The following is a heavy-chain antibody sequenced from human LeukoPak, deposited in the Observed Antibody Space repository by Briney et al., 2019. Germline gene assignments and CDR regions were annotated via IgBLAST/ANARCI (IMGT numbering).Heavy chain of an antibody. D-gene: IGHD1-26*01. CDR3: ARSSIVGATINWFDP. V-gene: IGHV4-61*01. CDR1: GYSISSDYY. CDR2: IYYSGST. Sequence: SETLSLTCTVSGYSISSDYYWGWIRQPPGKGLEWIGYIYYSGSTNYNPSLKSRVTISVDTSKNQFSLKLSSVTAADTAVYYCARSSIVGATINWFDPWGQGTLVTVSS. J-gene: IGHJ5*02.